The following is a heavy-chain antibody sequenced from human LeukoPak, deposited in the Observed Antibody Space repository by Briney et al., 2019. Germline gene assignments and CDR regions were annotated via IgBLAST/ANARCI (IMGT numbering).Heavy chain of an antibody. CDR1: GFSFSDYS. CDR2: ITASSDNI. V-gene: IGHV3-48*02. J-gene: IGHJ4*02. Sequence: GGSLRLSCVTSGFSFSDYSMNWVRQAPGKGLEWTSFITASSDNINYADSVRGRFTISRDNAKNSLSLQMNSLRDDDTAVYYCARGKHRTAWLIDYWGQGTLVIVSS. D-gene: IGHD2-21*02. CDR3: ARGKHRTAWLIDY.